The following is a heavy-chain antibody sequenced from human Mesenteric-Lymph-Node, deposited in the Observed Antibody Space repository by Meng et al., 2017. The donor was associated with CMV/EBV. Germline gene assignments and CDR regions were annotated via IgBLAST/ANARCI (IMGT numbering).Heavy chain of an antibody. Sequence: GYTCTACYMHWVRRAPGQGLEWMGRIHPSSGGASYALKLQGRVSMTRDTSISTVYMELGRLRSDDTAVYFCAREYCTTISCSYYFDYWGQGSLVTVSS. CDR3: AREYCTTISCSYYFDY. J-gene: IGHJ4*02. V-gene: IGHV1-2*06. CDR1: GYTCTACY. D-gene: IGHD2-2*01. CDR2: IHPSSGGA.